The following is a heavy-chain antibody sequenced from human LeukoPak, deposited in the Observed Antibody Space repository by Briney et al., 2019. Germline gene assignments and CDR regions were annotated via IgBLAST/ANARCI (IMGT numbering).Heavy chain of an antibody. D-gene: IGHD4-17*01. Sequence: ASVKVSCKASGYSFCGYYIHWVRQAPGQGLEWMGWINPNSGGTNYAAKFQGRVTMTRDTSTSTAYMELSRLRSDDTAVYFCARDAHGDYIPIFDYWGQGALVAVSS. CDR3: ARDAHGDYIPIFDY. V-gene: IGHV1-2*02. J-gene: IGHJ4*02. CDR2: INPNSGGT. CDR1: GYSFCGYY.